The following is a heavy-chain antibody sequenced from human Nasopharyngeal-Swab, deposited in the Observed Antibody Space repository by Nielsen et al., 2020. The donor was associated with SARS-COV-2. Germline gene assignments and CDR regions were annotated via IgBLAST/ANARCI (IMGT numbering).Heavy chain of an antibody. Sequence: ASVKVSCKASGYTFTSYGISWVRQAPGQGLEWMGWISAYNGNTNYAQKLQGRVTMTTDTSTSTAYMELRSLRSDDTAVYYCARLLRYFYWLLTPYYFDYWGQGTLVTVSS. CDR2: ISAYNGNT. CDR3: ARLLRYFYWLLTPYYFDY. J-gene: IGHJ4*02. V-gene: IGHV1-18*01. D-gene: IGHD3-9*01. CDR1: GYTFTSYG.